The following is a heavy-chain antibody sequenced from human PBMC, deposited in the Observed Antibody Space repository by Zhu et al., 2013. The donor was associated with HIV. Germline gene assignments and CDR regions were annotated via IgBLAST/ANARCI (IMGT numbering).Heavy chain of an antibody. CDR1: GYNFANYG. J-gene: IGHJ4*02. D-gene: IGHD3-10*02. Sequence: QVHLVQSGAEVKKPGASVKVSCKASGYNFANYGISWVRQAPGQGLEWMGWIGAHNGHTQSAQEFQGRVTLTTDTFTSTAYMELRSLRSDDTAVYYCARGPYFRDYFDYWGQGTLVTGLL. CDR2: IGAHNGHT. CDR3: ARGPYFRDYFDY. V-gene: IGHV1-18*01.